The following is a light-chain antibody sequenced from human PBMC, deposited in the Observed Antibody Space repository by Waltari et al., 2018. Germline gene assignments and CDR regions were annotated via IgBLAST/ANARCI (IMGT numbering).Light chain of an antibody. J-gene: IGKJ1*01. V-gene: IGKV4-1*01. CDR1: QGVLYSYNSKNY. Sequence: DIVMTQSPDSLAVSLGERATINCKSSQGVLYSYNSKNYFAWYQQKPGQPPKLVLYWASTRASGAPDRFSGSGSGTDFTITISSLQAEDVAVYYCHQYYTTPRTFGQGTKVEIK. CDR3: HQYYTTPRT. CDR2: WAS.